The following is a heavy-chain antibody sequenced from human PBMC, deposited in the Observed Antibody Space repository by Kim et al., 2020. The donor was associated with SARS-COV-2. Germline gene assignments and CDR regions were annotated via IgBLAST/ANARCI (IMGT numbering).Heavy chain of an antibody. CDR1: GFTFSDYY. CDR2: ISSSSSYT. V-gene: IGHV3-11*05. J-gene: IGHJ4*02. D-gene: IGHD3-10*01. CDR3: ARDATFHYYGSGSYYSFDY. Sequence: GGSLRLSCAASGFTFSDYYMSWIRQAPGKGLEWVSYISSSSSYTNYADSVKGRFTISRDNAKNSLYLQMNSLRAEDTAVYYCARDATFHYYGSGSYYSFDYWGQGTLVTVSS.